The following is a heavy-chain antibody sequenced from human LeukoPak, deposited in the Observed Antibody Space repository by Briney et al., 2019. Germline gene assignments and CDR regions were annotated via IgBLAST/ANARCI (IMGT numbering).Heavy chain of an antibody. CDR1: GFTFSDYW. Sequence: GGSLRLSCAASGFTFSDYWMTWVRQAPGKGLEWVVNIKEDESEKYYVGSVKGRFTISRDNAKDSLYLQMNRLGAEDSAVYYCARVKWLPLSRSLDVWGQGTTVTVSS. V-gene: IGHV3-7*01. J-gene: IGHJ6*02. CDR3: ARVKWLPLSRSLDV. CDR2: IKEDESEK. D-gene: IGHD3-10*01.